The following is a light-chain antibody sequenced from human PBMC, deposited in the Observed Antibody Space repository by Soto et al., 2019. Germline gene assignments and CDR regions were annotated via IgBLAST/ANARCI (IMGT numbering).Light chain of an antibody. V-gene: IGLV1-44*01. J-gene: IGLJ1*01. CDR1: RSNIGSNT. CDR3: AACDGSLTGYV. Sequence: QSVLTQPPSASGTPGQKVTISCSGSRSNIGSNTVNWYQQVPGTAPKLLISSNNQRPSGVPARFSGSKSGTSASLAISGLQSDDEADYYCAACDGSLTGYVFGTGTKVT. CDR2: SNN.